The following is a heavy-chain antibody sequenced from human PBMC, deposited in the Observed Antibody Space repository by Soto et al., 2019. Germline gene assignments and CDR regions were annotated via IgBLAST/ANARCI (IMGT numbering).Heavy chain of an antibody. CDR3: ARCRGYSYGRANWFDP. Sequence: PSETLSLTCTVSGGSISSSSYYWGWIRQPPGKGLEWIGSIYYSGSTYYNPSLKSRVTISVDTSKNQFSLKLSSVTAADTAVYYCARCRGYSYGRANWFDPWGQGTLVT. CDR2: IYYSGST. J-gene: IGHJ5*02. V-gene: IGHV4-39*01. CDR1: GGSISSSSYY. D-gene: IGHD5-18*01.